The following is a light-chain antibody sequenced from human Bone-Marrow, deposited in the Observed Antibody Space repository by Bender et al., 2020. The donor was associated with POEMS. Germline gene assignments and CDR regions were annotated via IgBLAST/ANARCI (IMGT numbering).Light chain of an antibody. J-gene: IGLJ3*02. V-gene: IGLV2-23*01. CDR1: SNYNL. Sequence: QSALTQPASVSGSPGQSVTISCTGTSNYNLVSWYQQHPDQAPKLLISEATKRPSGVSDRFSGSKSANTASLTISGLQADDEADYYCCSSGDSRSWVFGGGTKLTVL. CDR2: EAT. CDR3: CSSGDSRSWV.